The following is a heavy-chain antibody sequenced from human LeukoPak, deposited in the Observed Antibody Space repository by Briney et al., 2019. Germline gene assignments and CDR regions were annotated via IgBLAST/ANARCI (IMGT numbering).Heavy chain of an antibody. CDR1: GGSISSGDYY. V-gene: IGHV4-30-4*08. CDR2: IYYGGST. J-gene: IGHJ5*02. CDR3: AREGRYCGGDCYGIGWFDP. Sequence: SETLSLTCTVSGGSISSGDYYWSWIRQPPGKGLEWIGYIYYGGSTYYNPSLNSRVTISVDTSKNQFSLKLSSVTAADTAVYYCAREGRYCGGDCYGIGWFDPWGQGTLVTVSS. D-gene: IGHD2-21*01.